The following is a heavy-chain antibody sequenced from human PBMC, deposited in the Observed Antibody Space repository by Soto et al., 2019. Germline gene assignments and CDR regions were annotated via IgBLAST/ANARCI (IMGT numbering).Heavy chain of an antibody. CDR3: ARGLSYYDSIGYSDAFDI. Sequence: HVQLVQSGAEVKKPGSSVKVSCKASGGTFSSYGVSWVRQAPGQGLEWMGRIIPVFGIEHYAQKSQGRVTVTADESTSTAYMELSGLTSEDTAFYYCARGLSYYDSIGYSDAFDIWGQGTLVTVSS. V-gene: IGHV1-69*01. D-gene: IGHD3-22*01. CDR1: GGTFSSYG. CDR2: IIPVFGIE. J-gene: IGHJ3*02.